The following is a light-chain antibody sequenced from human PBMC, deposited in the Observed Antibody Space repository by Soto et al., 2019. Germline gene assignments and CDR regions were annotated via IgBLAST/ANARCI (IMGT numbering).Light chain of an antibody. CDR1: SSNIGDNT. Sequence: QSVLTQPPSASGTPGQRVTISCSGSSSNIGDNTVNWYQQLPGTAPKLLIHSNNERPSGVPDRFSGSKSGTSASLAISGLQSEDEADYYCAAWDDSLNGVVFGGGTKVTV. J-gene: IGLJ2*01. V-gene: IGLV1-44*01. CDR3: AAWDDSLNGVV. CDR2: SNN.